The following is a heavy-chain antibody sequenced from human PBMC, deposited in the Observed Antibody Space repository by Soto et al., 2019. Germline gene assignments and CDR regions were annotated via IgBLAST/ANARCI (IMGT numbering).Heavy chain of an antibody. J-gene: IGHJ4*02. CDR2: IFSNDEK. CDR1: GFSISNRRMG. Sequence: ESGPTLVNPTETLTLTCTVSGFSISNRRMGVSWIRQPPGKALEWLAHIFSNDEKSYNTSLKSRLTISKDTSKSQVVLRMTNMDPADTATYYCARIDHSRVIWSQGTLVTVSS. CDR3: ARIDHSRVI. V-gene: IGHV2-26*01.